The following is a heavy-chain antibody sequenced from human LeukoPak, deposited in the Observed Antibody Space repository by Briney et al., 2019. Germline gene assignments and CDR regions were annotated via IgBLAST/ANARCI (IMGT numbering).Heavy chain of an antibody. CDR2: ISGNCGSA. CDR1: GFTFNSYA. D-gene: IGHD5-18*01. V-gene: IGHV3-23*01. Sequence: AGGALRLSCAASGFTFNSYAMSWVRQAPGKGLEWVSDISGNCGSAYYADSVRGRFTISRDNSKNTVYLQMNSLRAEDTAVYYCAKNTGQTSEYSYGFTCWGQGTQVTVSS. CDR3: AKNTGQTSEYSYGFTC. J-gene: IGHJ4*02.